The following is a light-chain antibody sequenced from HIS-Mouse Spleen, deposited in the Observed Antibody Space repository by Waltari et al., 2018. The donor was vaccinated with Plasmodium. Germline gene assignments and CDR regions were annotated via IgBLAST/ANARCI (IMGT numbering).Light chain of an antibody. CDR1: SSDVGGYNY. CDR3: SSYAGSNNWV. Sequence: QSALTQPPSASGSPGPSVPISCTGTSSDVGGYNYVSWYQQHPGKPPKLMLYGVSKRPSGVPYRFSGSKSGNTASLTVSGLQAEDEADYYCSSYAGSNNWVFGGGTKLTVL. J-gene: IGLJ3*02. V-gene: IGLV2-8*01. CDR2: GVS.